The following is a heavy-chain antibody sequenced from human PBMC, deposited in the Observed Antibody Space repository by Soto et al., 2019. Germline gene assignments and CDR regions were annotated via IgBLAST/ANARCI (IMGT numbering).Heavy chain of an antibody. CDR1: GGSISSGDYY. J-gene: IGHJ5*02. V-gene: IGHV4-30-4*01. CDR3: ASSLLYDIAARYNWFDP. Sequence: QVQLQESGPGLVKPSQTLSLTCTVSGGSISSGDYYWSWIRQPPGKGLEWIGYIYYSGSTYYNPSLKSRVTISVDTSKNQFSLKLSSVTAADTAVYYCASSLLYDIAARYNWFDPWGQGTLVTVSS. CDR2: IYYSGST. D-gene: IGHD6-6*01.